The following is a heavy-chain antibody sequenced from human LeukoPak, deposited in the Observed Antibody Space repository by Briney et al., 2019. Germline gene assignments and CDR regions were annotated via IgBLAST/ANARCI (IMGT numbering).Heavy chain of an antibody. Sequence: PSETLSLTCTVSGYSISSGYYWGWIRQPPGKGLEWIGSIYHSGSTYYNPSLKSRVTISVDTSKNQFSLKLSSVTAADTAVYYCARDAIPRYYYDSSGYYYGGDNWFDPWGQGTLVTVSS. D-gene: IGHD3-22*01. J-gene: IGHJ5*02. CDR3: ARDAIPRYYYDSSGYYYGGDNWFDP. CDR1: GYSISSGYY. V-gene: IGHV4-38-2*02. CDR2: IYHSGST.